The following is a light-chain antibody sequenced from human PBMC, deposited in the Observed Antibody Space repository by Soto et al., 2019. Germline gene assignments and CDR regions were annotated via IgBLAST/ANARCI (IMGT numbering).Light chain of an antibody. CDR3: CSYAGTSTYV. J-gene: IGLJ1*01. Sequence: QSVLTQPASVSGSPGQSITISCTGTSSDFGSYSLVSWYQQYPGKAPKVMIYEVTKRPSGVSNRFSGSKSGNTASLTISGLQAEDEADYYCCSYAGTSTYVFGTGTKVTVL. V-gene: IGLV2-23*02. CDR1: SSDFGSYSL. CDR2: EVT.